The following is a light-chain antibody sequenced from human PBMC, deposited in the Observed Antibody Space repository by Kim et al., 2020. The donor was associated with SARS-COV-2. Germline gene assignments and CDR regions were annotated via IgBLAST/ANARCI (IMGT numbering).Light chain of an antibody. CDR3: QQYNNWPLPCT. Sequence: PGENAPPSCRASQSFGTNLAWYQQKPGQAPRLLRYGTSIRATGIPARCSGSGSGTEFTLTISSLQSEDFAVYYCQQYNNWPLPCTFGQGTKREI. CDR1: QSFGTN. J-gene: IGKJ2*02. V-gene: IGKV3-15*01. CDR2: GTS.